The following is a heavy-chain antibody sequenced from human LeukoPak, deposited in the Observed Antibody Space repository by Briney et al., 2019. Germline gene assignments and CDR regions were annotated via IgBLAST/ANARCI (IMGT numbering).Heavy chain of an antibody. CDR2: VYYNGNT. Sequence: SETLSLTCLVSGEPISSYYWSWIRQAPGRGPEYIGNVYYNGNTNYNPSLKSRVAISVDASKNQFSLKLSSVTAADTAVYYCARTPVDPYSSSSRPYYFDYWGQGTLVTVSS. V-gene: IGHV4-59*01. CDR3: ARTPVDPYSSSSRPYYFDY. CDR1: GEPISSYY. J-gene: IGHJ4*02. D-gene: IGHD6-6*01.